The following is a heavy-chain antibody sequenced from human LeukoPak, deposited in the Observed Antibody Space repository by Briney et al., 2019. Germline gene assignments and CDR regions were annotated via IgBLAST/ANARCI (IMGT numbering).Heavy chain of an antibody. J-gene: IGHJ4*02. CDR1: GYTFTSYY. CDR3: ARENSGSALDY. CDR2: INPSGGST. V-gene: IGHV1-46*01. Sequence: ASVNVSCKASGYTFTSYYMHWVRQAPRQGLEWMGIINPSGGSTSYAQKFQGRVTMTRDTSTSTVYMELSSLRSEDTAVYYCARENSGSALDYWGQGTLVTVSS. D-gene: IGHD1-26*01.